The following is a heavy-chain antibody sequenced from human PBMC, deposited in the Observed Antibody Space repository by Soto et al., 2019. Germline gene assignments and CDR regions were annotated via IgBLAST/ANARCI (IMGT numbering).Heavy chain of an antibody. J-gene: IGHJ4*02. CDR1: GFSLSTSGVG. Sequence: QITLKESGPTLVKPTQTLTLTCTFSGFSLSTSGVGVGWIRQPPGKALEWVALIYWDDDKRYNPSLKTRLIITKDTSKNLVVLTMTNMDPVDTATYSCAHRLSGDTGNWNYGAFDYWGQGTLVTVSS. V-gene: IGHV2-5*02. D-gene: IGHD1-7*01. CDR3: AHRLSGDTGNWNYGAFDY. CDR2: IYWDDDK.